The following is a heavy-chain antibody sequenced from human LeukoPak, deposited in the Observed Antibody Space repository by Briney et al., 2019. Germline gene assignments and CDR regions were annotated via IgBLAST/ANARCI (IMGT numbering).Heavy chain of an antibody. D-gene: IGHD6-19*01. V-gene: IGHV3-23*01. Sequence: GGSLRLSCAASGFTFNRNAISWVRQAPGKGLEWVSTIGGSGDKTFYADSVKGRFTISRDNSKNMLHLQMSSLTGEDTALYYCVRRGDASSGWGDHDYWGRGALVIVSS. CDR1: GFTFNRNA. CDR2: IGGSGDKT. CDR3: VRRGDASSGWGDHDY. J-gene: IGHJ4*02.